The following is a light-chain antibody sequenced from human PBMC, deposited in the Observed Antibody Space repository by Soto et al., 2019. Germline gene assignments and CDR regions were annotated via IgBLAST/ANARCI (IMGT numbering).Light chain of an antibody. Sequence: QSVLTQPASVSGSPGQSFTISCTGTSSDVGGYNYVSWYQQHPGKAPKLMIYEVSNRPSGVSNRFSGSKSGNTASLTISGLQAEDEADYYCSSYTSNSTPYVFGTGTKLTVL. V-gene: IGLV2-14*01. CDR2: EVS. CDR3: SSYTSNSTPYV. J-gene: IGLJ1*01. CDR1: SSDVGGYNY.